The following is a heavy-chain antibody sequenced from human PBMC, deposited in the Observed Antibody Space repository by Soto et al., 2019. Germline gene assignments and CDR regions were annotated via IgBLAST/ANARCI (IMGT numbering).Heavy chain of an antibody. CDR1: GGSISSSSYY. Sequence: LSLTCTVSGGSISSSSYYWGWIRQPPGKGLEWIGSIYYSGSTYYNQSLKSRVTISVDTSKNQFSLKLSSVTAADTAVYYCARHPRITIFGVVIDWNYYYYGMDVWGQGTTVTVSS. J-gene: IGHJ6*02. V-gene: IGHV4-39*01. D-gene: IGHD3-3*01. CDR3: ARHPRITIFGVVIDWNYYYYGMDV. CDR2: IYYSGST.